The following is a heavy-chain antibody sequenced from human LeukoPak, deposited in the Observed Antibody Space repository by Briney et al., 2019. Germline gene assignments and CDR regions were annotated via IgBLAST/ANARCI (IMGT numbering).Heavy chain of an antibody. Sequence: PGRSLRLSCAASGFTFSSYGMHWVRQAPGKGLEWVAVISDDGSNKYYADSVKGRFTISRDNSKNTLYLQMSNLRAEDTAVYYCAKDSGYYYGSGSFYTYFDCWGQGTLVTVSS. CDR2: ISDDGSNK. J-gene: IGHJ4*02. D-gene: IGHD3-10*01. CDR1: GFTFSSYG. CDR3: AKDSGYYYGSGSFYTYFDC. V-gene: IGHV3-30*18.